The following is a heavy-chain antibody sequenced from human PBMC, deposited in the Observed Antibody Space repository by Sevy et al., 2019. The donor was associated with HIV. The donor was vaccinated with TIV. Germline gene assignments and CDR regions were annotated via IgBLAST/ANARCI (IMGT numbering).Heavy chain of an antibody. J-gene: IGHJ4*02. Sequence: GGSLRLSCAASGFTFSKYSMRWVRQPPGKGLEWVSTLSFGCGEINYADSVKSRFTISRDNSKNSIYLKMNNLRAEDTAVYPCASEGCTQPHEYWGQGTLVTVSS. V-gene: IGHV3-23*01. CDR2: LSFGCGEI. CDR1: GFTFSKYS. CDR3: ASEGCTQPHEY. D-gene: IGHD2-8*01.